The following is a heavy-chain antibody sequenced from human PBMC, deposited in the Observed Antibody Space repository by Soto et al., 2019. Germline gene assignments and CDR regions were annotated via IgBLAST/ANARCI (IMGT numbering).Heavy chain of an antibody. CDR3: ASPTVGGFHH. J-gene: IGHJ4*02. Sequence: DVQLVESGGAVVQPGGCLRLSCAASGVTFRTYWMHWVRQVAGKGLGWVAHINTEGPGTSYADSVKAQFTISRDNAKNTLFLQMNDLRADDSALYYCASPTVGGFHHWGTGTLVTVSS. D-gene: IGHD4-17*01. CDR2: INTEGPGT. V-gene: IGHV3-74*01. CDR1: GVTFRTYW.